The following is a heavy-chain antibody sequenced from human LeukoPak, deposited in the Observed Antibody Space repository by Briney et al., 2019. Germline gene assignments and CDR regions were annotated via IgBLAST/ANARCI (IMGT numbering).Heavy chain of an antibody. Sequence: ASVKVSCKASGGTFSSYAISWVRQAPGQGLEWMGRIIPILGIANYAQKFQGRVTITADKSTSTAYTELSSLRSEDTAVYYCASVGQRAQRDILTGYYIREDYWGQGTLVTVSS. D-gene: IGHD3-9*01. CDR1: GGTFSSYA. V-gene: IGHV1-69*04. J-gene: IGHJ4*02. CDR3: ASVGQRAQRDILTGYYIREDY. CDR2: IIPILGIA.